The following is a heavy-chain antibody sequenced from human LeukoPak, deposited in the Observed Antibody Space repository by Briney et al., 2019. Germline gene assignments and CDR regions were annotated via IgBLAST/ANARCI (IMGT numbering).Heavy chain of an antibody. CDR2: INHSGST. CDR3: ARDAPSGGWYYYGMDV. J-gene: IGHJ6*02. V-gene: IGHV4-34*01. Sequence: LSETLSLTCAVYGGSFSGYYWSWIRQPPGKGLEWIGEINHSGSTNYNPSLKSRVTISVDTSNNQFSLKLSSVTAADTAVYYCARDAPSGGWYYYGMDVWGQGTTVTVSS. D-gene: IGHD6-19*01. CDR1: GGSFSGYY.